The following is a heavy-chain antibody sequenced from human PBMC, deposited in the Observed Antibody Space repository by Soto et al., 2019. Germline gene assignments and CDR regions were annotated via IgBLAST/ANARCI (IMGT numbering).Heavy chain of an antibody. D-gene: IGHD6-19*01. CDR3: AKDLASSGWYAEYFQH. J-gene: IGHJ1*01. Sequence: EVQLLESGGGLVQPGGSLRLSCAASGFTFSSYAMSWVRQAPGKGLEWVSAISGSGGSTYYADSVKGRFTISRDNSKNTLYLQMNSLRAEDTTVYYCAKDLASSGWYAEYFQHWGQGTLVTVSS. CDR2: ISGSGGST. V-gene: IGHV3-23*01. CDR1: GFTFSSYA.